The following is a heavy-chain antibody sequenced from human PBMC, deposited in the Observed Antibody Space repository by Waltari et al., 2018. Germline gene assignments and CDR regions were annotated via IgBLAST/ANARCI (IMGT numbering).Heavy chain of an antibody. Sequence: QVQLVESGGGVVQPGRSLRLSCAASGFTFSSYAMHWVRQAPGKGREWVAVKSYDGSNKYYADSVKGRFTISRDNSKNTLYLQMNSLRAEDTAVYYCARVWSGYYEGVGYYYYYMDVWGKGTTVTVSS. V-gene: IGHV3-30-3*01. CDR3: ARVWSGYYEGVGYYYYYMDV. CDR1: GFTFSSYA. J-gene: IGHJ6*03. D-gene: IGHD3-3*01. CDR2: KSYDGSNK.